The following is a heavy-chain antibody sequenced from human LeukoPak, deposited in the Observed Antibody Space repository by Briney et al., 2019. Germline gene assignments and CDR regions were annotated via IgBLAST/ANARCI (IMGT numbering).Heavy chain of an antibody. V-gene: IGHV4-30-4*01. Sequence: SETLSLTCTVSGGSISSYYWSWIRQPPGKGLEWIGYIYYSGSTYYNPSLKSRVTISVDTSKNQFSLKLSSVTAADTAVYYCARGCSGGSCYSGAFDIWGQGTMVTVSS. CDR3: ARGCSGGSCYSGAFDI. CDR1: GGSISSYY. J-gene: IGHJ3*02. D-gene: IGHD2-15*01. CDR2: IYYSGST.